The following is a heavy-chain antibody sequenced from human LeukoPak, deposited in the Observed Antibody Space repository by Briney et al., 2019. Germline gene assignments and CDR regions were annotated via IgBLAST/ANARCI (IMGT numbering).Heavy chain of an antibody. J-gene: IGHJ5*02. CDR2: IYHSGST. CDR3: ASRGGSGSSGNWFDP. D-gene: IGHD3-10*01. CDR1: GGSISSGGYS. V-gene: IGHV4-30-2*01. Sequence: SETLSLTCAVPGGSISSGGYSWSWIRQPPGKGLEWIGYIYHSGSTYYNPSLKSRVTISVDRSKNQFSLKLSSVTAADTAVYYCASRGGSGSSGNWFDPWGQGTLVTVSS.